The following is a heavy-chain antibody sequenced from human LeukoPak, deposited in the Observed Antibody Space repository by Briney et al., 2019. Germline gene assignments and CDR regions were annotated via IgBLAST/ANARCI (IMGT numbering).Heavy chain of an antibody. CDR1: CGSISIYY. Sequence: SETLSLTCTVSCGSISIYYWKCIRQPAGKALEWIGRIFTRGITNYNPSLKSRVTMLVDTYKNQFSLNLSSVTAADTAVYYCARESSGSYYNPLGYMDVWGEGTTVTVSS. CDR3: ARESSGSYYNPLGYMDV. D-gene: IGHD3-10*01. CDR2: IFTRGIT. V-gene: IGHV4-4*07. J-gene: IGHJ6*03.